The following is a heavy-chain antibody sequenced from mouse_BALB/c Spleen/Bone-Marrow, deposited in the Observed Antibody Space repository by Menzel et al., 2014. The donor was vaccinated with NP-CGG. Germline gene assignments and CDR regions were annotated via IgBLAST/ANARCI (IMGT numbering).Heavy chain of an antibody. CDR3: ARYRLGTYFNY. V-gene: IGHV14-3*02. D-gene: IGHD2-14*01. CDR1: GFNIKDTY. CDR2: IDPANGNT. Sequence: EVQLQQSGAELVKPGASVRLSCTASGFNIKDTYMDWVKQRPEQGLEWIGRIDPANGNTKYDPKFQSKATITADTSSNTAYLQLSSLTSEDTAVYYCARYRLGTYFNYWGQGTTLTVSS. J-gene: IGHJ2*01.